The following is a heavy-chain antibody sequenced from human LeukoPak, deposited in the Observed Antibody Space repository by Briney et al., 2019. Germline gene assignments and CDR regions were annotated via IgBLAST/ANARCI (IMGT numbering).Heavy chain of an antibody. D-gene: IGHD3-9*01. CDR1: GFTFSSYA. Sequence: GGSLRLSCAASGFTFSSYAMSWVRQAPGKGLEWVSAISGSGGSTYYADSVKGRFTISRDNSKNTLYLQMNSLRAEDTAVYYCAALYYDILTGYYESDYWGQGTLVTVSS. CDR3: AALYYDILTGYYESDY. V-gene: IGHV3-23*01. CDR2: ISGSGGST. J-gene: IGHJ4*02.